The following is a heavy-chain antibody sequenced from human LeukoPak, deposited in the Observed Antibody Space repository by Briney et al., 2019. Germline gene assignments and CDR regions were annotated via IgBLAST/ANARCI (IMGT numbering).Heavy chain of an antibody. Sequence: SETLSLTCTVSGGSISSSSYYWGWIRQPPGKGLEWIGSIYYSGSTYYNPPLKSRVTISVDTSKNQFSLKLSSVTAADTAVYYCAKDFWESSGWFDYWGQGTLVTVSS. D-gene: IGHD6-19*01. CDR1: GGSISSSSYY. J-gene: IGHJ4*02. V-gene: IGHV4-39*07. CDR2: IYYSGST. CDR3: AKDFWESSGWFDY.